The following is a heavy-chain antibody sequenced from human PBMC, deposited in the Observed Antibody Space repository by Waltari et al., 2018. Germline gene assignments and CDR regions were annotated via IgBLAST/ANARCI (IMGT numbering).Heavy chain of an antibody. CDR2: IYTSGST. D-gene: IGHD2-2*01. Sequence: QVQLQESGPGLVKPSETLSLTCTVSGGSISSYYWSWIRQPAGKGLEWIGRIYTSGSTNYNPSLKSRVTMSVDTSKNQFSLKLSSVTAADTAGYYCARDRVSSTAGNWFDPWGQGTLVTVSS. CDR3: ARDRVSSTAGNWFDP. V-gene: IGHV4-4*07. J-gene: IGHJ5*02. CDR1: GGSISSYY.